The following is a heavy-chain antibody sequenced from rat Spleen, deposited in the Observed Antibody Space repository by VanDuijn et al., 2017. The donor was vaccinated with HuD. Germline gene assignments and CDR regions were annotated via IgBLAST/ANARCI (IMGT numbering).Heavy chain of an antibody. CDR3: ARGGSFDY. Sequence: QVQLKESGPGLVQPSQTLSLTCTVSGFSLTSYHVSWVRQPPGKGLEWMGVIWSGGSTHYNPALKSRLSISRDTSKSQVFLKMNSLQTEDTAMYFCARGGSFDYWGQGVMVTVSS. D-gene: IGHD1-11*01. CDR1: GFSLTSYH. V-gene: IGHV2-43*01. CDR2: IWSGGST. J-gene: IGHJ2*01.